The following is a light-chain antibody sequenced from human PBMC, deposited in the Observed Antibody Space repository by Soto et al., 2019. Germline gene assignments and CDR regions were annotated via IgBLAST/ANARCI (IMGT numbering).Light chain of an antibody. Sequence: QSALTQPPSASGSPGPSVTISCTGTSSDVGGYNYVSWYQQHPGKAPKLMLYEVSKRPSGVPDRVSGSKSGNTASLTVSGLQAEDEADYYCSSYAGSNILVCGGGTKLTVL. CDR2: EVS. V-gene: IGLV2-8*01. J-gene: IGLJ2*01. CDR1: SSDVGGYNY. CDR3: SSYAGSNILV.